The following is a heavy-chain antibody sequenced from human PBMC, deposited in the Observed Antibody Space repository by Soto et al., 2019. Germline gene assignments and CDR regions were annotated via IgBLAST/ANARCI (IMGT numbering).Heavy chain of an antibody. Sequence: GGSLRLSCAASGFTFSSYWMSWVRQAPGKGLEWVANIKQDGSEKYYVDSVKGRFTISRDNAKNSLYLQMNSLRAEDTAVYYCARDHGGGYSSGWYVPFDYWGQGTLVTVSS. CDR2: IKQDGSEK. CDR3: ARDHGGGYSSGWYVPFDY. J-gene: IGHJ4*02. D-gene: IGHD6-19*01. CDR1: GFTFSSYW. V-gene: IGHV3-7*01.